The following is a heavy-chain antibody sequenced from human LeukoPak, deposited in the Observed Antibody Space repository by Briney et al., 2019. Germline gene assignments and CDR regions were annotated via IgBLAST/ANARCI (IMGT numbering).Heavy chain of an antibody. J-gene: IGHJ4*02. CDR2: MNPNSGNT. Sequence: GASVKVSCKASGYTFTSYDINWVRQATGQGLAWMGWMNPNSGNTGYAQKFQGRVTMTRNTSISTAYMELSSLRSEDTAVYYCARVGSSCHSLIDYWGQGTLVTVSS. CDR3: ARVGSSCHSLIDY. D-gene: IGHD1-26*01. V-gene: IGHV1-8*01. CDR1: GYTFTSYD.